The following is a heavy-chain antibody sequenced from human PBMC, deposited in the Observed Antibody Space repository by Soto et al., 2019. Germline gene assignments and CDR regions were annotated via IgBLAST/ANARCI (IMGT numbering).Heavy chain of an antibody. CDR2: IYYSGST. V-gene: IGHV4-59*01. J-gene: IGHJ5*02. CDR3: ARDRYDILTGYYVLDP. D-gene: IGHD3-9*01. CDR1: GGSISSYY. Sequence: QVQLQESGPGLVKPSETLSLTCTVSGGSISSYYWSWIRQPPGKGLEWIGYIYYSGSTNYNPSLKRRVTISVDTSKNQFSLKLSSVTAADTAVDYCARDRYDILTGYYVLDPWGQGTLVTVSS.